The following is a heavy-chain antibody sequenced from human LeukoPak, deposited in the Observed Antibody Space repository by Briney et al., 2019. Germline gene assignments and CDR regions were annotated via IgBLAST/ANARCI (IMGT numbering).Heavy chain of an antibody. CDR3: ARGVWYRSNTSCYTGTYYYYGMDV. J-gene: IGHJ6*02. D-gene: IGHD2-2*02. V-gene: IGHV4-59*01. CDR1: GGSISSYY. Sequence: SETLSLTCTVSGGSISSYYWSWVRQPPGKGLEWLGYIYYSGSTNYNPSLKSRVTISVDTSKNQFSLKLSSVTAADTAVYYCARGVWYRSNTSCYTGTYYYYGMDVWGQGTTVTVSS. CDR2: IYYSGST.